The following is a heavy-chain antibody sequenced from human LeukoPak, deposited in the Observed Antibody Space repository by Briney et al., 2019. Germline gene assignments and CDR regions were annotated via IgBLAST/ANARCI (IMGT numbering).Heavy chain of an antibody. J-gene: IGHJ4*02. CDR1: GFTFSNNA. V-gene: IGHV3-23*01. D-gene: IGHD3-10*01. CDR2: ISGNGGTT. CDR3: AKSGQFDY. Sequence: PGGSLRLSCAASGFTFSNNAMRWVRPAAGKGLEGVSSISGNGGTTSYADSVKGRFTISRDSSKNTLYLQLNSLRAEDTGVYYCAKSGQFDYWGQGTLVTVSS.